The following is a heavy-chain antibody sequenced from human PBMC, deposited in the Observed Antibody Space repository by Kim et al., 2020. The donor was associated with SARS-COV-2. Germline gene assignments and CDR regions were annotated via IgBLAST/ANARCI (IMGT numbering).Heavy chain of an antibody. CDR1: GFTFSAYW. Sequence: GGSLRLSCAASGFTFSAYWMSWVRQAPGEGLEWVAIISHDGSIKNFVDSVRGRFTISRDNAKNSLYLQMNSLKVEDTAMYFCGRDNSGSPPANWGQGTL. CDR2: ISHDGSIK. J-gene: IGHJ4*02. CDR3: GRDNSGSPPAN. D-gene: IGHD5-12*01. V-gene: IGHV3-7*03.